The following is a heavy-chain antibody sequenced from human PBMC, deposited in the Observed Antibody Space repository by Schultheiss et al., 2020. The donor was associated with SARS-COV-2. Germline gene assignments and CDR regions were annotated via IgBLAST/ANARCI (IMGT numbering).Heavy chain of an antibody. D-gene: IGHD7-27*01. CDR3: ARDLGFSRK. V-gene: IGHV4-61*01. J-gene: IGHJ4*02. CDR2: IYYSGST. CDR1: GGSVSSGYYY. Sequence: SETLSLTCTVSGGSVSSGYYYWSWIRQPPGKGLEWIGYIYYSGSTNYNPSLKSRVTISVDTSKNQFSLKLSSVTAADTAVYYCARDLGFSRKWGQGTLVTVSS.